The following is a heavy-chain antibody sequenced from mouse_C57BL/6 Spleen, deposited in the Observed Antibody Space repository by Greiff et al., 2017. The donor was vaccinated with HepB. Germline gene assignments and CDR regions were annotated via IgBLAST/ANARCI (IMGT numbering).Heavy chain of an antibody. CDR1: GYTFTSYW. Sequence: QVQLQQPGAELVKPGASVKLSCKASGYTFTSYWMQWVKQRPGQGLEWIGEIDPSDSYTNYNQKFKGKATLTVDTSASTSYMQLSSLTSADSAVYYCARRSDYYGSSIDYWGQGTTLTVSS. V-gene: IGHV1-50*01. J-gene: IGHJ2*01. D-gene: IGHD1-1*01. CDR2: IDPSDSYT. CDR3: ARRSDYYGSSIDY.